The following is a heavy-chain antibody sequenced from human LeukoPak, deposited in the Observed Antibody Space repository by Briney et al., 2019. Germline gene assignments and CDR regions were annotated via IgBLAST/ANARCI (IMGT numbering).Heavy chain of an antibody. J-gene: IGHJ4*02. V-gene: IGHV3-43*02. CDR1: GFTFNRYW. CDR3: AKDYNFDFSNSSFDY. D-gene: IGHD4-11*01. Sequence: GGSLRLSCAASGFTFNRYWMHWVRQPPGKGLEWVSLISGDGGSTSYADSVKGRFTISRDNSKNSLYLQMNSLRTEDTALYYCAKDYNFDFSNSSFDYWGQGTLVTVSS. CDR2: ISGDGGST.